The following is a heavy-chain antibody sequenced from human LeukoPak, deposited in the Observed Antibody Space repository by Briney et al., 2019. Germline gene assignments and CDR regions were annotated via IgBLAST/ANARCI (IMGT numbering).Heavy chain of an antibody. Sequence: GGSLRLSCAASGFTFKSYGMTWVRQVPGKGLEWVSSITGAGSSTKYADSVSGRFTISRDNSKNTLSLQMTGLRAEDTAVYYCARKVVVAMDLDYWGQGTLVTVSS. CDR2: ITGAGSST. CDR1: GFTFKSYG. J-gene: IGHJ4*02. D-gene: IGHD2-2*01. V-gene: IGHV3-23*01. CDR3: ARKVVVAMDLDY.